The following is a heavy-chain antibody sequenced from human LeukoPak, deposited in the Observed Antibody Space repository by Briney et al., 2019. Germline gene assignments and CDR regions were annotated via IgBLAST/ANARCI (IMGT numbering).Heavy chain of an antibody. CDR2: IYHSGST. D-gene: IGHD2-2*01. V-gene: IGHV4-38-2*01. J-gene: IGHJ4*02. CDR3: ARHARHAPFDY. CDR1: GYSISSGYY. Sequence: SETLSLTCAVSGYSISSGYYWGWIRQPPGKGLEWIGSIYHSGSTYYNPSLKSRVTISVDTSKNQFSLKLSSLTAADTAVYYCARHARHAPFDYWGQGTLVTVSS.